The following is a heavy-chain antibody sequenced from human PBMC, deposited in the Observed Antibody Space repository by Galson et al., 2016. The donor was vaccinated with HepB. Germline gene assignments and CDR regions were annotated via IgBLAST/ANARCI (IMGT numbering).Heavy chain of an antibody. Sequence: SLXXXCAATGXXFSXXXMHXXXQAXXKGLAXVSXISSDGSRRIYAXSVKGRFTISRDNAENTLHLQXNSLSAEDTAVYYCXNALPRSGDYYFENXXHGTXXTV. V-gene: IGHV3-74*01. CDR2: ISSDGSRR. CDR1: GXXFSXXX. J-gene: IGHJ4*01. D-gene: IGHD4-17*01. CDR3: XNALPRSGDYYFEN.